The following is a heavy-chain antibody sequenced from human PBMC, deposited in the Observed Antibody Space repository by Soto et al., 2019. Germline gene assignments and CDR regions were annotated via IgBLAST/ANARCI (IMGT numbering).Heavy chain of an antibody. J-gene: IGHJ4*02. CDR3: AAATMALGPSYYLDY. Sequence: NPSETLSLTCAVSGGSISSSNWWSWVRQPPGKGLEWIGEIYHSGSTNYNPSLKSRVTISVDKSKNTLYLQMNSLRADDTAVYSCAAATMALGPSYYLDYWGQGTLVTVSS. CDR2: IYHSGST. V-gene: IGHV4-4*02. D-gene: IGHD6-25*01. CDR1: GGSISSSNW.